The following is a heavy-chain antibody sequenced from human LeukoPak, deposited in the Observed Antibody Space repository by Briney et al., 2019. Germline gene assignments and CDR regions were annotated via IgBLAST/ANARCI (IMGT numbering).Heavy chain of an antibody. Sequence: SETLSLTCTVSGYSISSGYYWGWIRQPPGQGLEWIGSIRQSGTTYHNPSLRSRVTISVDTSKNQFSLKLSSVTAAHTAVYYCARLSQFGVLRFSYYMDVWGKGTTVTVSS. D-gene: IGHD3-3*01. CDR2: IRQSGTT. V-gene: IGHV4-38-2*02. J-gene: IGHJ6*03. CDR1: GYSISSGYY. CDR3: ARLSQFGVLRFSYYMDV.